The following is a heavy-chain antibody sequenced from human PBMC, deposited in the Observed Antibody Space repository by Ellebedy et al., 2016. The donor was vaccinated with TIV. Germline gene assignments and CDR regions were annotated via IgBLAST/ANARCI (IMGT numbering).Heavy chain of an antibody. CDR3: ARRGSYGDYAVQVNSWFDR. Sequence: PGGSLRLSCVASGFSFRSYWMSWVRQAPGKGLEWVANIYQDGSAQYYADSVKGRFTISRDNAKNSLFLQMNSLGVEDTAVYYCARRGSYGDYAVQVNSWFDRWGRGTLVSVSS. V-gene: IGHV3-7*01. D-gene: IGHD4-17*01. CDR1: GFSFRSYW. J-gene: IGHJ5*02. CDR2: IYQDGSAQ.